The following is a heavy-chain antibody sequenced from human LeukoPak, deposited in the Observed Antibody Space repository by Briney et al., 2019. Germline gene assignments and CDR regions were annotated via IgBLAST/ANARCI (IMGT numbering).Heavy chain of an antibody. CDR2: IKPDGSEK. V-gene: IGHV3-7*01. D-gene: IGHD4-11*01. Sequence: PGGSLRLSCAASHFTFTTYWMSWVRQAPGKGLEWVANIKPDGSEKYYVDSVKGRFTISRDNAKNSLYLQMNSLRAEDTAVYYCARDGGPVTNAFDIWGQGTMVTVSS. CDR3: ARDGGPVTNAFDI. CDR1: HFTFTTYW. J-gene: IGHJ3*02.